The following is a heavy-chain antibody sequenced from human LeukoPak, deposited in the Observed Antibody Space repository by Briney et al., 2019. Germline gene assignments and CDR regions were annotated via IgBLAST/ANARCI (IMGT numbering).Heavy chain of an antibody. Sequence: GASVKVSCKASGYTFSSYDITWVRQAPGQGLEWMGWISAYNGNTNYAQKFQGRVTMTTDTSTSTAYMELRSLRSDDTAVYCCARDSQSPDYWGQGTLVTVSS. CDR2: ISAYNGNT. J-gene: IGHJ4*02. V-gene: IGHV1-18*01. CDR1: GYTFSSYD. CDR3: ARDSQSPDY.